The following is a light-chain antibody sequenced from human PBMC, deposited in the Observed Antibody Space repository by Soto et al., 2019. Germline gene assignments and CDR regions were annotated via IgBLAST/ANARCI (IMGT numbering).Light chain of an antibody. J-gene: IGKJ4*01. Sequence: EIVLTQSPGTLSLSQGERAILSCRASQSLSSSLSACYQQKPGQAPSLLIYSSSNRATGIPDRFSGGGSGTDFTLTISRLEPADFAVYYCQQYGRSPLTFGGGTKVDIK. V-gene: IGKV3-20*01. CDR1: QSLSSSL. CDR3: QQYGRSPLT. CDR2: SSS.